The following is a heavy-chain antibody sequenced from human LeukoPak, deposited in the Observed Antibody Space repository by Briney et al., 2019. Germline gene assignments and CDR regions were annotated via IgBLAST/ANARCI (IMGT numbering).Heavy chain of an antibody. J-gene: IGHJ4*02. CDR2: IIPIFGTA. CDR1: GYTFTAYH. V-gene: IGHV1-46*01. Sequence: ASVKVSCKASGYTFTAYHMHWVRQAPGQGLEWMGGIIPIFGTANYAQKFQGRVTMTRDTSTSTVYMELSSLRSEDTAVYYCARETTMVRGGFNYWGQGTLVTVSS. D-gene: IGHD3-10*01. CDR3: ARETTMVRGGFNY.